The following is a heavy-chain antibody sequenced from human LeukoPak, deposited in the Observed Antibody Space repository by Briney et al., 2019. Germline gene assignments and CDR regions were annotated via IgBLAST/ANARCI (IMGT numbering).Heavy chain of an antibody. CDR2: ISSSGGST. V-gene: IGHV3-23*01. D-gene: IGHD3-16*01. Sequence: PGGSLRLSCAASGFTFSSYAMSWVRQAPGKGLEWVSGISSSGGSTYYADSVKGRFTISRDNAKNSLYLQMNSLRAEDTAVYYCARVQITWSWAFDIWGQGTMVTVSS. J-gene: IGHJ3*02. CDR3: ARVQITWSWAFDI. CDR1: GFTFSSYA.